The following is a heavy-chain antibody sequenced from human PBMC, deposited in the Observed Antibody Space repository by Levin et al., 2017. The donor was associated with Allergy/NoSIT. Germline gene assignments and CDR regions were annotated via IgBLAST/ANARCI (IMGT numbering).Heavy chain of an antibody. V-gene: IGHV3-7*01. CDR2: MDRDGSAK. CDR3: ARDNNWSRDY. CDR1: GFTFTSHW. Sequence: GSLRLSCEASGFTFTSHWMHWVRQAPGKGLEWVADMDRDGSAKHYVDSVKGRFTISRDNPKNSVYLEMNSLRAEDTAVYYGARDNNWSRDYWGQGTLVTVSS. J-gene: IGHJ4*02. D-gene: IGHD3-3*01.